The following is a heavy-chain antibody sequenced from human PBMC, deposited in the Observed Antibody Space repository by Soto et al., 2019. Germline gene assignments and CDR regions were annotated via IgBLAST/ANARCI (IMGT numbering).Heavy chain of an antibody. CDR3: ARRSSGSYFDY. V-gene: IGHV3-23*01. J-gene: IGHJ4*02. Sequence: EVQLLESGGGLVQPGGSLRLSCAASGFTFSSYAMNWVRQAPGKGLEWVSVISGSGGSTYYADSVKGRFTISRDNSKNTLYLQKNSLRAEDTAVYYCARRSSGSYFDYWGQGTLVTVSS. D-gene: IGHD6-19*01. CDR1: GFTFSSYA. CDR2: ISGSGGST.